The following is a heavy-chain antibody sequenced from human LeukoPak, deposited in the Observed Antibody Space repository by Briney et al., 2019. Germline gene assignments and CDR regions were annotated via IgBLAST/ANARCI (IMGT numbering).Heavy chain of an antibody. CDR3: ARSPGGYYYDSSGYYHYFDY. J-gene: IGHJ4*02. CDR2: IYYSGST. Sequence: PSETLSLTCTVSGGSISSSSYYWGWIRQPPGKGLEWIGSIYYSGSTYYNPSLKSRVTISVDTSKNQFSLKLSSVTAADTAVYYCARSPGGYYYDSSGYYHYFDYWGQGTLVTVS. D-gene: IGHD3-22*01. CDR1: GGSISSSSYY. V-gene: IGHV4-39*01.